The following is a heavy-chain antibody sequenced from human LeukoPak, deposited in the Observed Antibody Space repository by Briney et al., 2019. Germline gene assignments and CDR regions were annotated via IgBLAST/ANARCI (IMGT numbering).Heavy chain of an antibody. J-gene: IGHJ6*03. Sequence: GGSLRLSCAASEFTVSSNYMSWVRQAPGKGLEWVSIIYSGGGTYYTDSVKGRFTISRDNSKNTLYLQMNSLRVEDTAVYYCARDFQDSNSWYSRYYYYMDVWGKGTTVTVS. CDR1: EFTVSSNY. V-gene: IGHV3-66*02. CDR3: ARDFQDSNSWYSRYYYYMDV. D-gene: IGHD6-13*01. CDR2: IYSGGGT.